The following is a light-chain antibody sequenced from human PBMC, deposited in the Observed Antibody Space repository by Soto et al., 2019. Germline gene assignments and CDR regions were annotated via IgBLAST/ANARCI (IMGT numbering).Light chain of an antibody. CDR3: AAWDDSLSGYV. V-gene: IGLV1-47*01. J-gene: IGLJ1*01. Sequence: QPVLTQPPSASGTPGQRLTISCSGSSSNIGSNYVYWYQQLPGTAPKLLIYRNNQRPSGVPDRFSGSKSGTSASLAISGLRSEDETDYYCAAWDDSLSGYVFGTGTKLTVL. CDR1: SSNIGSNY. CDR2: RNN.